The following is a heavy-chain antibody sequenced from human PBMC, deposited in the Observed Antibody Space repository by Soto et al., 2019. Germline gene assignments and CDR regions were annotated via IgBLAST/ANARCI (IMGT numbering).Heavy chain of an antibody. CDR2: IYYSGST. Sequence: QVQLQESGPGLVKPSETLSLTCTVSGGSISNYYWSWIRQPPGKGLEWIGYIYYSGSTNYNPSLKSRVTMSIDMSKNQFSLKLSSVTAADTAVYYCTRDRGFQSWMGDFYYVMDVWGQGTTVTVSS. CDR3: TRDRGFQSWMGDFYYVMDV. CDR1: GGSISNYY. D-gene: IGHD5-12*01. J-gene: IGHJ6*02. V-gene: IGHV4-59*01.